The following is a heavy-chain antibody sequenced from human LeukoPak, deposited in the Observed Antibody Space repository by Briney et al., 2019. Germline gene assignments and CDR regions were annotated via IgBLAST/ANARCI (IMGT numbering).Heavy chain of an antibody. Sequence: GESLKISCKGSGYKFSSHWLGWVRQVPGKGLEWMGIIFPSDSDTRYSPSLQGQVTISADKSTSTAYLQWSSLKASDTAIYYCARTPGGNWPYYFDSWGQGTLVTVSS. D-gene: IGHD1-1*01. V-gene: IGHV5-51*01. J-gene: IGHJ4*02. CDR3: ARTPGGNWPYYFDS. CDR2: IFPSDSDT. CDR1: GYKFSSHW.